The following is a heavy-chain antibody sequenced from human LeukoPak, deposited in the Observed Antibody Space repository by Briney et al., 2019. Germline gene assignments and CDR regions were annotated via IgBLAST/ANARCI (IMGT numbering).Heavy chain of an antibody. D-gene: IGHD2-21*02. CDR1: GFTFSDYY. Sequence: PGGSLRLSCSASGFTFSDYYIDCVRQAPGKGLEWVSAISGSGGSTYYADSVKGRFTISRDNSKNTLYLQMNSLRAEDTAVYYCAKVVVTQYYFDYWGQGTLVTVSS. CDR3: AKVVVTQYYFDY. V-gene: IGHV3-23*01. J-gene: IGHJ4*02. CDR2: ISGSGGST.